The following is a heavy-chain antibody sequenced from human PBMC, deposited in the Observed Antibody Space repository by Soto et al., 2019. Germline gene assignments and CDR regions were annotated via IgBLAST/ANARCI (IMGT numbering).Heavy chain of an antibody. Sequence: EVQLLESGGGLVQPGGSLRVSCAASGFAFYIYAMSWVRQAPGKGLEWVSVISGSADSTNYADSVKGRFTISRDNSKNTVYLQMNSLRVEDTAVYYCAKDRNHYGSGSYFDYWGQGTLVTVSS. V-gene: IGHV3-23*01. D-gene: IGHD3-10*01. J-gene: IGHJ4*02. CDR3: AKDRNHYGSGSYFDY. CDR1: GFAFYIYA. CDR2: ISGSADST.